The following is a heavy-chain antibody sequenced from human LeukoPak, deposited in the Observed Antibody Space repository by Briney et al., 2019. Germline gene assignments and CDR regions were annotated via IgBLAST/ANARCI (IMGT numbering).Heavy chain of an antibody. V-gene: IGHV3-30*04. J-gene: IGHJ5*02. CDR2: ISYDGSNK. CDR3: ARGGRYCSGGSCYLNWFDP. D-gene: IGHD2-15*01. Sequence: GGSLRLSCAASGFTFSSYAMHWVRQAPGKGLEWVAAISYDGSNKYYADSVKGRFTISRDNSKNTLYLQMNSPRAEDTAVYYCARGGRYCSGGSCYLNWFDPWGQGTLATVSS. CDR1: GFTFSSYA.